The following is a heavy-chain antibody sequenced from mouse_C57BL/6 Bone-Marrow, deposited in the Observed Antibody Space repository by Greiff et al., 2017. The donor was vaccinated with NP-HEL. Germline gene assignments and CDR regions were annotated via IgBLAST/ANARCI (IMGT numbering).Heavy chain of an antibody. Sequence: EVKLQQSGPVLVKPGASVKMSCKASGYTFTDYYMNWVKQSHGKSLEWIGVINPYNGGTSYNQKFKGKATLTVDKSSSTAYMELNSLTSEDSAVYYCARGTGTAMDYWGQGTSVTVSS. CDR3: ARGTGTAMDY. V-gene: IGHV1-19*01. CDR2: INPYNGGT. CDR1: GYTFTDYY. J-gene: IGHJ4*01. D-gene: IGHD4-1*01.